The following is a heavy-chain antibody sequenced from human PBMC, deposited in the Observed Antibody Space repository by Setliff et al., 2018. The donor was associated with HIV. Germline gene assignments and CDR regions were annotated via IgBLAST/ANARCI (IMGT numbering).Heavy chain of an antibody. J-gene: IGHJ6*03. CDR2: ISGTGGST. CDR1: GFIFSDHY. D-gene: IGHD3-9*01. V-gene: IGHV3-23*01. Sequence: PGGSLRLSCVVSGFIFSDHYMDWVRQAPGKGLEWVSAISGTGGSTYYVDSVKGRFTISRDNSKNTLYLQMNSLRAEDTAVYYCAKAAILTGYTNYMDIWGKGTTVTVSS. CDR3: AKAAILTGYTNYMDI.